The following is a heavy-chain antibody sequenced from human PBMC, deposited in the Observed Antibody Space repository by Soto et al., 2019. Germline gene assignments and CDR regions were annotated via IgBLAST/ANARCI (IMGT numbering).Heavy chain of an antibody. D-gene: IGHD2-2*01. CDR1: GYTFTSYD. CDR3: ARGADIVLVPAAMRPRYYYGMDV. J-gene: IGHJ6*02. V-gene: IGHV1-8*01. Sequence: ASVKVACKASGYTFTSYDINWARQATGQGFEYLGWMNPNSGNTGYVKKFQGRVTMTRDTSMSTAYMELSSLRSEDTAVYYCARGADIVLVPAAMRPRYYYGMDVWGQGTTVPVSS. CDR2: MNPNSGNT.